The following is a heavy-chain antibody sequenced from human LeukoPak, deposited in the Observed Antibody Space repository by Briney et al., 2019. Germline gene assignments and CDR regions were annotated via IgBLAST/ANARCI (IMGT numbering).Heavy chain of an antibody. D-gene: IGHD3-22*01. CDR2: IYYSGST. CDR3: ARTVARDRITMIVVVTPEDAFDI. J-gene: IGHJ3*02. V-gene: IGHV4-59*12. Sequence: TSETLSLTCTVSGGSISSYYWSWIRQPPGKGLEWIGYIYYSGSTNYNPSLKSRVTISLDTSKNQFSLKLSSVTAADTAVYYCARTVARDRITMIVVVTPEDAFDIWGQGTMVTVSS. CDR1: GGSISSYY.